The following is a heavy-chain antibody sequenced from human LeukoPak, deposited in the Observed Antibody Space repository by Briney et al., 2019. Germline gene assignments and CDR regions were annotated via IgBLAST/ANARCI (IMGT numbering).Heavy chain of an antibody. D-gene: IGHD6-13*01. V-gene: IGHV4-4*07. CDR3: ARDYGSSLREDWFDP. Sequence: SETLSLTCTVSGGSISSYYWSWIRQPAGKGLEWIGRIYTSGSTNYNSSLKSRVTMSVDTSKNQFSLKLSSVTAADTAVYYCARDYGSSLREDWFDPWGQGTLVTVSS. CDR2: IYTSGST. J-gene: IGHJ5*02. CDR1: GGSISSYY.